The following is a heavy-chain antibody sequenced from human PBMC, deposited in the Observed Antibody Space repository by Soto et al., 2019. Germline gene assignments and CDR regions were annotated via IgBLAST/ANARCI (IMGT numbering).Heavy chain of an antibody. V-gene: IGHV3-15*01. CDR2: IKSKTDGGTT. CDR3: STDVGAFLFDY. D-gene: IGHD1-26*01. CDR1: GFTFSNAW. Sequence: GGSLRLSCAASGFTFSNAWMSWVRQAPGKGLEWVGRIKSKTDGGTTGYAAPVKGRFTISRDDSKNTLYLQMNSLKTEDTAVYYCSTDVGAFLFDYWGQGTLVTVSS. J-gene: IGHJ4*02.